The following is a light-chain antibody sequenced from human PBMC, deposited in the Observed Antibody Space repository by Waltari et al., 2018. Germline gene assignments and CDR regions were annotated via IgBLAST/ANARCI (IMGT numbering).Light chain of an antibody. CDR2: WAS. J-gene: IGKJ2*01. CDR1: QSVLYSSDNKNY. V-gene: IGKV4-1*01. CDR3: QQYYSTPYT. Sequence: DIVMTQSPDSLAVSLGERTSINCKASQSVLYSSDNKNYLAWYRQKPGQPPNLLIYWASTRESGVPGRFSGSGSGTDFTLTISSLQAEDVAVYYCQQYYSTPYTFGQGTKLEI.